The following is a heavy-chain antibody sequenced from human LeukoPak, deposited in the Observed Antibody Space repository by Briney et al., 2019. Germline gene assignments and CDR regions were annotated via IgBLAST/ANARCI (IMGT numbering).Heavy chain of an antibody. CDR2: TYYRSKWIY. Sequence: SQTLSLTCVISGDGVSNSSAAWNWIRQSPSRGLEWLGRTYYRSKWIYDYAMSMESRITINPDTSKNQFSMHLNSVTPEDTAVYYCAIGRPSYYAMDVWGQGTTVTVSS. CDR3: AIGRPSYYAMDV. D-gene: IGHD3-16*01. J-gene: IGHJ6*02. V-gene: IGHV6-1*01. CDR1: GDGVSNSSAA.